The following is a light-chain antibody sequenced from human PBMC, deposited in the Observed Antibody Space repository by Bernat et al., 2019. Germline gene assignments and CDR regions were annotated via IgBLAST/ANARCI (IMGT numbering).Light chain of an antibody. J-gene: IGLJ2*01. CDR1: SSNFGAGYA. Sequence: QSVLTQPSSVSGAPGQRVTISCTGSSSNFGAGYAVHWYQRLPGTAPKLLIYGNNNRPSGVPDRFSGSKSGTSASLSVTGLQAEDEADYHCQSYDSSLSGVVFGGGTKLTVL. CDR3: QSYDSSLSGVV. V-gene: IGLV1-40*01. CDR2: GNN.